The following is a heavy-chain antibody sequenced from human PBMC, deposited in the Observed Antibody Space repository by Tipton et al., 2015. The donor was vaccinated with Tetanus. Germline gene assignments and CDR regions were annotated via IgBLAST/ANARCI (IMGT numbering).Heavy chain of an antibody. V-gene: IGHV4-59*08. CDR1: GGSISSYY. Sequence: TLSLTCTVSGGSISSYYWSWIRQPPGKGLEWIGYIYYSGGTKYNPSLKSRVTISVDTSKKQFSLNLTSVTAADTAFYYCARQSCSGGSCRFDPWGQGTLVTVSS. CDR2: IYYSGGT. D-gene: IGHD2-15*01. J-gene: IGHJ5*02. CDR3: ARQSCSGGSCRFDP.